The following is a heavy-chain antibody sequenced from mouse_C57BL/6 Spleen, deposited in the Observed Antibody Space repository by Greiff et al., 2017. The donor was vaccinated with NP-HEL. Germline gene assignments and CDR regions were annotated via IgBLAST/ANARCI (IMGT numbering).Heavy chain of an antibody. CDR1: GFTFSDYG. CDR3: ARSYGSDAMDY. V-gene: IGHV5-17*01. CDR2: ISSGSSTI. Sequence: EVMLVESGGGSVKPGGSLKLSCAASGFTFSDYGMHWVRQAPEKGLEWVAYISSGSSTIYYADTVKGRFTISRDNAKNTLFLQMTSLRSEDTAMYYCARSYGSDAMDYWGQGTSVTVSS. D-gene: IGHD1-1*01. J-gene: IGHJ4*01.